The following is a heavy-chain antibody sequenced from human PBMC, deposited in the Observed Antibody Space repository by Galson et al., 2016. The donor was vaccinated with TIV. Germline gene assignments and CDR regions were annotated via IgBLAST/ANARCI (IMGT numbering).Heavy chain of an antibody. D-gene: IGHD3-16*02. J-gene: IGHJ4*02. CDR1: GFAFRSCW. Sequence: SLRLSCADSGFAFRSCWMSWVRQAPGKGLEWVANIEEDGSETYYVDSVKGRFTISRDNAKNSLHLQMNSLRAEDTAVYYCFIGHYSDSWGQGTLVTVSS. CDR2: IEEDGSET. CDR3: FIGHYSDS. V-gene: IGHV3-7*01.